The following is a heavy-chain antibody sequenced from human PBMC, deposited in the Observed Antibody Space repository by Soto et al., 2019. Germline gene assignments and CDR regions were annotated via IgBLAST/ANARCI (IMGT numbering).Heavy chain of an antibody. J-gene: IGHJ4*02. CDR1: GYSFTSTC. Sequence: ASVKVSCKTSGYSFTSTCISWVRQAPGQGPEWMGWISAFNGKTKYAQKFQGRVTMTTDTSTTTAYMELRSLTSDDTAVYFCARDLDGSGSYYTDYWGQGTLVTVSS. V-gene: IGHV1-18*01. CDR3: ARDLDGSGSYYTDY. D-gene: IGHD3-10*01. CDR2: ISAFNGKT.